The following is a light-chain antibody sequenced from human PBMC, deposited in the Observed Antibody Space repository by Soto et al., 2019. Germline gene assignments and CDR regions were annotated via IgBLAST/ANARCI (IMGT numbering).Light chain of an antibody. CDR2: WAS. CDR3: QQYYSTPFT. CDR1: QSVLYNSNNKNY. V-gene: IGKV4-1*01. Sequence: DIVMTQSPASLAVSLGERATINCKSSQSVLYNSNNKNYLAWYQQKPGQPPKLLIYWASTRESGVPDRFSGRGSGTDFTLTISSLQAEDVAVYYCQQYYSTPFTFGQGTRLEIK. J-gene: IGKJ5*01.